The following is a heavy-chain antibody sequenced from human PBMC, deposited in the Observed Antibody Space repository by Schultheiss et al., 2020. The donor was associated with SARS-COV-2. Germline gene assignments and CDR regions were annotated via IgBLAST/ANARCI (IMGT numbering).Heavy chain of an antibody. Sequence: GGSLRLSCAASGFTFSSYGMHWVRQAPGKGLEWVSAISGSGGSTYYADSVKGRFTISRDNSKNTLYLQMNSLKTEDTAVYYCAREPVLRYFDWLLKSGGMDVWGQGTTVTVSS. D-gene: IGHD3-9*01. CDR2: ISGSGGST. CDR1: GFTFSSYG. J-gene: IGHJ6*02. V-gene: IGHV3-23*01. CDR3: AREPVLRYFDWLLKSGGMDV.